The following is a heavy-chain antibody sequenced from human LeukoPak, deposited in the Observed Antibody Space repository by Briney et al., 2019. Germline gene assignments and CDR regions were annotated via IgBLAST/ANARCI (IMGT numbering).Heavy chain of an antibody. J-gene: IGHJ4*02. Sequence: EASVKVSCKASGYTFTGYYMHWVRQAPGQGLEWMGWINPNSGGTNYAQKFQGRVTMTRDTSISTAYMELSRLRSDDTAVYYCPRPQQLEYYFDYWGQGILVTVSS. CDR1: GYTFTGYY. V-gene: IGHV1-2*02. CDR2: INPNSGGT. CDR3: PRPQQLEYYFDY. D-gene: IGHD6-13*01.